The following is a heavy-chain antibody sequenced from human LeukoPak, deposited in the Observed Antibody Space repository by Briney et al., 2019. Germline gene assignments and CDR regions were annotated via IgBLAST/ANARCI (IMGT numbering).Heavy chain of an antibody. CDR1: GYTLTELS. V-gene: IGHV1-24*01. CDR2: FDPEDGET. D-gene: IGHD2-15*01. Sequence: APVKVSCKVSGYTLTELSMHWVRQAPGKGLEWMGGFDPEDGETIYAQKFQGRVTMTEDTSTDTAYMELSSLRSEDTAVYYCATPAGYCSGGSCYSMDVRGQGTTVTVSS. J-gene: IGHJ6*02. CDR3: ATPAGYCSGGSCYSMDV.